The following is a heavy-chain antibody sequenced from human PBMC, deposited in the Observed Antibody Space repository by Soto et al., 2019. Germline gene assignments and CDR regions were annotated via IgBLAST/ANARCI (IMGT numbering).Heavy chain of an antibody. CDR2: ISGSGADT. D-gene: IGHD2-15*01. V-gene: IGHV3-23*01. CDR1: GFIFSNYA. Sequence: GGSVRLSCAPSGFIFSNYAMSWVRQARGKGLEWVSAISGSGADTYYTESVKGRFTISRDNFKNTLYLQMNSLRAEDTAVYYCAKDTGRGGGSVFDYWGQGTLVTVSS. J-gene: IGHJ4*02. CDR3: AKDTGRGGGSVFDY.